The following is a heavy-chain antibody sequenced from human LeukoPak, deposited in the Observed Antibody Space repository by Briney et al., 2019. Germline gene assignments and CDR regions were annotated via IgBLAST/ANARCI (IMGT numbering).Heavy chain of an antibody. V-gene: IGHV4-4*07. CDR3: ARDSGTTGEVKFDP. CDR1: GGSISSYY. D-gene: IGHD3-10*01. Sequence: SETLSLTCTVSGGSISSYYLSWIRQPAGKGLEWIGHIYSSGTNYNPSLKSRVTMSADTSRNQVSLTLSSVTAADTAVYYCARDSGTTGEVKFDPWGQGTLVTVSS. J-gene: IGHJ5*02. CDR2: IYSSGT.